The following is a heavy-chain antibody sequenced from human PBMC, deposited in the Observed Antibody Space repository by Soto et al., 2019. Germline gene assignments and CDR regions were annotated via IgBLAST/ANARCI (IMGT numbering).Heavy chain of an antibody. J-gene: IGHJ4*02. CDR2: VTYSSSNT. V-gene: IGHV3-23*01. CDR1: GFTFRSYA. CDR3: ARIADQRIDF. Sequence: EVQLLESGGGLVQPGGSLRLYCAASGFTFRSYAMTWVRQAPGKGLEWVSDVTYSSSNTYYAESLKGRFTISRDNSKNTLYLQINSLRAEDTALYHCARIADQRIDFWGQGTLVTVSS. D-gene: IGHD2-2*01.